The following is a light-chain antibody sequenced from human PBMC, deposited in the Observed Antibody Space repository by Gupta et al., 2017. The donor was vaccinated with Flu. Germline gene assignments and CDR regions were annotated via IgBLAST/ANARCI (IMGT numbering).Light chain of an antibody. J-gene: IGKJ1*01. V-gene: IGKV4-1*01. CDR2: WAS. Sequence: DIVMTQSPDYLAVSLGERATINCKSSRSVLYSSNSKNYLAWYQQKPGQPPKLLIYWASTREAGVPDRFSCSGSGTDFTLTISSLHAEDVAVYYCQQYYSAPQTFGQGTKVEIK. CDR3: QQYYSAPQT. CDR1: RSVLYSSNSKNY.